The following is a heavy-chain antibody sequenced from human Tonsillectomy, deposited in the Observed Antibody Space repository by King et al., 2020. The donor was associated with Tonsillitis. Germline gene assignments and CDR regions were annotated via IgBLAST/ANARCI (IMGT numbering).Heavy chain of an antibody. J-gene: IGHJ2*01. CDR3: ARVGNPYWYFDL. D-gene: IGHD4-23*01. CDR2: IYYSGCT. Sequence: VQLQESGPGLVEPSETLSLTCTVSGGSISSYYWNWIRQPPGQGLEWIGFIYYSGCTNYSPSLKSRVTISVDTSKNQFSLRLSSVTAADTAVYYCARVGNPYWYFDLWGRGTLVTVSS. CDR1: GGSISSYY. V-gene: IGHV4-59*01.